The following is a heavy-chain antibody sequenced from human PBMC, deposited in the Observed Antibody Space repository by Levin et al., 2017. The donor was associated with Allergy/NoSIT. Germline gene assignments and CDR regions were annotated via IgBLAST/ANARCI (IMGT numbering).Heavy chain of an antibody. J-gene: IGHJ4*02. D-gene: IGHD5-12*01. CDR3: VRTDSGYDKIDY. Sequence: GESLKISCAASGFTFSNYWMYWVRQASGKGLVWVSRINSDGSTTTYADSVKGRFTISRDNAKNTLYLQMNSLRVEDTAVYYCVRTDSGYDKIDYWGQGIQVTVSS. CDR1: GFTFSNYW. V-gene: IGHV3-74*01. CDR2: INSDGSTT.